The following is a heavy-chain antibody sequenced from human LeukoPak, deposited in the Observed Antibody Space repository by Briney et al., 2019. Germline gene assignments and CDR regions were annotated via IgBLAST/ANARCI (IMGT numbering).Heavy chain of an antibody. Sequence: GGSLRLSCAASGFTFSSYAMSWVRQAPGKGLEWVSAISGSGGSTYYADSVKGRFTISRDNAENSLYLQMNSLSAEDTAVYYCARRPAAGRCFDYWGQGTLVTVSS. CDR3: ARRPAAGRCFDY. CDR1: GFTFSSYA. CDR2: ISGSGGST. J-gene: IGHJ4*02. D-gene: IGHD6-13*01. V-gene: IGHV3-23*01.